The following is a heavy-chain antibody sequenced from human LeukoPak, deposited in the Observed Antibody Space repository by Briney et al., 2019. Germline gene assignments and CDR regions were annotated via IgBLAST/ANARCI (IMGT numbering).Heavy chain of an antibody. Sequence: ASVKVSCKASGYTFTGYYMHWVRQAPGQGLEWMGRINPNSGGTNYAQKLQGRVTMTTDTSTSTAYMELRSLRSDDTAVYYCARDRDEDTAMVWVAAFDIWGQGTMVTVSS. CDR1: GYTFTGYY. CDR2: INPNSGGT. V-gene: IGHV1-2*06. CDR3: ARDRDEDTAMVWVAAFDI. J-gene: IGHJ3*02. D-gene: IGHD5-18*01.